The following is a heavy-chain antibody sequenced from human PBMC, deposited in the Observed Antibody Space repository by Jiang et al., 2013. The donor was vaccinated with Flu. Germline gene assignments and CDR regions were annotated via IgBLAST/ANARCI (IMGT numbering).Heavy chain of an antibody. Sequence: QTLSLTCAISGDSVSSNSAAWNWIRQSLSRGLEWLGRTYYRSKWYNDYAVSVKSRITINPDTSKNQFSLQLNSVTPEDTAVYYCARDLVGKIFGDHDYYYGMDVWGQGTTVTVSS. V-gene: IGHV6-1*01. D-gene: IGHD3-10*01. CDR3: ARDLVGKIFGDHDYYYGMDV. J-gene: IGHJ6*02. CDR2: TYYRSKWYN. CDR1: GDSVSSNSAA.